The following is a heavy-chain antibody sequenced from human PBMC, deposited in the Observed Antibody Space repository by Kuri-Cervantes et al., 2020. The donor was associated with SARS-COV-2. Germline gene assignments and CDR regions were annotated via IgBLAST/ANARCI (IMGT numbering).Heavy chain of an antibody. V-gene: IGHV3-30-3*01. J-gene: IGHJ6*02. CDR1: GFTFSSYA. Sequence: GGSLRLSCAASGFTFSSYAMHWVRQAPGKGLEWVAVISYDGSNKYYADSVKGRFTISRDNSKNTLYLQMNSLRAEDTAVYYCASRTATTGYYYGMDVWGQGTTVTVSS. CDR2: ISYDGSNK. CDR3: ASRTATTGYYYGMDV. D-gene: IGHD4-11*01.